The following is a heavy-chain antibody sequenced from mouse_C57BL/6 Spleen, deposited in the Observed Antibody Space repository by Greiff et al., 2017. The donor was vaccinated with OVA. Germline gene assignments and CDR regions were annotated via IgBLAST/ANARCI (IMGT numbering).Heavy chain of an antibody. J-gene: IGHJ4*01. CDR2: INPNNGGT. CDR1: GYTFTDYY. D-gene: IGHD2-12*01. V-gene: IGHV1-26*01. CDR3: ARGGSIPYVTYAMDY. Sequence: EVQLQQSGPELVKPGASVKISCKASGYTFTDYYMNWVKQSHGKSLEWIGDINPNNGGTSYNQKFKGKATLTVDKSSSTAYMELRSLTSEDSAVYYCARGGSIPYVTYAMDYWGQGTSVTVSS.